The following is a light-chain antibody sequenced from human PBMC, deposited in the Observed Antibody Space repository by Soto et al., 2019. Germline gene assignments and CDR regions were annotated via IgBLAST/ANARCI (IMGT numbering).Light chain of an antibody. CDR1: QDISNY. J-gene: IGKJ4*01. CDR3: QQYDNLPLT. V-gene: IGKV1-33*01. Sequence: DIQMTQSPSSLSASVGDRVTITCQASQDISNYLNWYQQKPGKAPKLLIYDASNLETGVPSRFSGSGSGTDFTFPISGLQPDDIATYYCQQYDNLPLTFGGGAKVEIK. CDR2: DAS.